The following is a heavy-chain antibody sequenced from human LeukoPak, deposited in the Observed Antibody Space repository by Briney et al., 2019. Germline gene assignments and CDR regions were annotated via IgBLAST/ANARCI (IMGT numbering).Heavy chain of an antibody. CDR1: GFTFSSYG. D-gene: IGHD1-26*01. CDR2: ISYDGSNK. Sequence: PGGSLRLSCAASGFTFSSYGMHWVRQAPGKGLEWVAVISYDGSNKYYADSVKGRFTISRDNSKNTLYLQMNSLRAEDTAVYYCAKDLYQGSGSYYPFDYWGQGTLVTVSS. J-gene: IGHJ4*02. V-gene: IGHV3-30*18. CDR3: AKDLYQGSGSYYPFDY.